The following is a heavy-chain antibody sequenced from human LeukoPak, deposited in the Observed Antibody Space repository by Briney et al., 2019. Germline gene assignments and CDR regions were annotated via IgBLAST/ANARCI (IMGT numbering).Heavy chain of an antibody. D-gene: IGHD3-22*01. CDR2: ISGSGGST. J-gene: IGHJ4*02. Sequence: GGSLRLSCAASGFTFSKSAMSWVRQAPGKGLEWVSAISGSGGSTYYADSVKGRFTISRDNSKNTLYLQMNSLRAEDTSVYYCANGRYYYDSSGYYSSQPPNEYWGQGTLVTVSS. V-gene: IGHV3-23*01. CDR3: ANGRYYYDSSGYYSSQPPNEY. CDR1: GFTFSKSA.